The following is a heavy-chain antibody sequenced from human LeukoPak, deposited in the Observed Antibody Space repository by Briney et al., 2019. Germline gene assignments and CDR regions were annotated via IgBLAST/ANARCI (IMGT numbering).Heavy chain of an antibody. V-gene: IGHV3-21*01. Sequence: GGSLRLSCAASGYTLSRYSMNCVSEAPGKGLECVSSISRSSKYIYYADSVKGRFTISRDNAKNSLYLQMNSLRAEDTAVYYCARDRVNGGVIVSFDYWGQGTLVTVSS. CDR2: ISRSSKYI. CDR3: ARDRVNGGVIVSFDY. CDR1: GYTLSRYS. D-gene: IGHD3-16*02. J-gene: IGHJ4*02.